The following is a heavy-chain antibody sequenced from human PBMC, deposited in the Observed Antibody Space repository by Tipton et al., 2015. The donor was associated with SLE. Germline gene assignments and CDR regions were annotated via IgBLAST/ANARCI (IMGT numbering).Heavy chain of an antibody. V-gene: IGHV3-23*01. CDR3: ARELTPYYGMDV. CDR1: GFTFSKFA. J-gene: IGHJ6*02. Sequence: SLRLSCAASGFTFSKFAMTWVRQAPGKGLEWVSGTSSLGSIRTYYADSVRGRFTISRDNSKNTLYLQMNSLRAEDTAVYYCARELTPYYGMDVWGQGTTVTVSS. CDR2: TSSLGSIR.